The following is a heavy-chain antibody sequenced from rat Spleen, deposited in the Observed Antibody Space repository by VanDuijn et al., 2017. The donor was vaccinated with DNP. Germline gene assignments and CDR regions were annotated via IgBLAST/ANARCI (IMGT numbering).Heavy chain of an antibody. CDR1: GFSLTSFH. J-gene: IGHJ2*01. V-gene: IGHV2S63*01. Sequence: VQLKESGPGLVQPSQTLSLTCTVSGFSLTSFHVHWIRQPPGKGLEWMGVMWSGGSTAYNSALKSRLSISRDTSKSQVFLKMNSLQTEDTAIYYCTRYFDYWGQGVMVTVSS. CDR2: MWSGGST. CDR3: TRYFDY.